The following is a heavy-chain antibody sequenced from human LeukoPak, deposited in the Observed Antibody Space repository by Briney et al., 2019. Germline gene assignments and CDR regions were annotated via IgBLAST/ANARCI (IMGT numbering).Heavy chain of an antibody. J-gene: IGHJ4*02. CDR2: IKSKTDGGTT. CDR3: TTTLTYDFWSGYYTLFDY. Sequence: PGGSLRLSCAASGFTFSNAWMSWVRQAPGKGLEWVGRIKSKTDGGTTDYAAPVKGRFTISRDDSKNTLYLQMNSLKTEDTAVYYCTTTLTYDFWSGYYTLFDYWGQGTLVTVSS. D-gene: IGHD3-3*01. V-gene: IGHV3-15*01. CDR1: GFTFSNAW.